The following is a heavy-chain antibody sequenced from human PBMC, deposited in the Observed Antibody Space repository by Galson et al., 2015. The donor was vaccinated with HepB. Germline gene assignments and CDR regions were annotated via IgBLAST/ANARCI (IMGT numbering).Heavy chain of an antibody. V-gene: IGHV3-30-3*01. CDR3: ARGGSGWSFHY. CDR2: ISYDGSNK. D-gene: IGHD6-19*01. J-gene: IGHJ4*02. Sequence: SLRLSCAASGFTFSNFALHWVRQAPGKGLEWVAVISYDGSNKYYADSVKDRITISRDNSKNTLYLQMNSRRVEDTAVYYCARGGSGWSFHYCSQGTLVTVSS. CDR1: GFTFSNFA.